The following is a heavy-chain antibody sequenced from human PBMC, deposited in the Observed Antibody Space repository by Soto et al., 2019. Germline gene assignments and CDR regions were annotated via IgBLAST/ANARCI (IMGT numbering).Heavy chain of an antibody. D-gene: IGHD2-15*01. Sequence: EVQLLESGGGLVQPGGSLRLSCAASGFTFSSYAMRWVRQAPVKGLEWVSAISGSGDSTYYADSVKCRFTISRDNSKNTLYLQMNSLRAEHTAVYYCARRGSGSYYDYWGQGTLVTVSS. CDR3: ARRGSGSYYDY. CDR2: ISGSGDST. CDR1: GFTFSSYA. J-gene: IGHJ4*02. V-gene: IGHV3-23*01.